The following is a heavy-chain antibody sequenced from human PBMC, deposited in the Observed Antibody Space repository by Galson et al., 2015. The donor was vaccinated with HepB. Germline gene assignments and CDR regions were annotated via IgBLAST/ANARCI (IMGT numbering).Heavy chain of an antibody. CDR3: ARSLTTVTTTPAS. Sequence: ETLSLTCTVSGGSISSYYWNWIRQPPGKGLEWIGYIYYSGSTNYNPSLKSRVTISADTSKNQFSLKLSSVTAADTAVYYCARSLTTVTTTPASWGQGTLVTVSS. V-gene: IGHV4-59*01. J-gene: IGHJ5*02. CDR1: GGSISSYY. CDR2: IYYSGST. D-gene: IGHD4-17*01.